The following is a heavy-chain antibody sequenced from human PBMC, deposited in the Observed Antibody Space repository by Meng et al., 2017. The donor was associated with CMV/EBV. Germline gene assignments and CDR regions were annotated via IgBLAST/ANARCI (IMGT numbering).Heavy chain of an antibody. J-gene: IGHJ5*02. CDR3: ARQDIVVVPAALPNWFDP. CDR2: IYYSGST. CDR1: GGSFSGYY. V-gene: IGHV4-39*01. D-gene: IGHD2-2*01. Sequence: GSLRLSCAVYGGSFSGYYWGWIRQPPGKGREWIGSIYYSGSTYYNPSLKSRVTISVDTSKNQFSLKLSSVTAADTAVYYCARQDIVVVPAALPNWFDPWGQGTLVTVSS.